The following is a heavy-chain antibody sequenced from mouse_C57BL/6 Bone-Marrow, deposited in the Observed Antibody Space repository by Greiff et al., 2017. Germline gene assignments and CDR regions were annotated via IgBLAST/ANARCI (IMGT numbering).Heavy chain of an antibody. D-gene: IGHD1-1*01. J-gene: IGHJ1*03. CDR1: GYTFTSYW. CDR2: IDPSDSYT. V-gene: IGHV1-69*01. CDR3: ARMGYYYGSSFYWYFDV. Sequence: VPLQQPGAELVMPGASVKLSCKASGYTFTSYWMHWVKQRPGQGLEWIGEIDPSDSYTNYNQKFKGKSTLTVDQSSSTAYMQLSSLTSEDSAVYYCARMGYYYGSSFYWYFDVWGTETTVTVSS.